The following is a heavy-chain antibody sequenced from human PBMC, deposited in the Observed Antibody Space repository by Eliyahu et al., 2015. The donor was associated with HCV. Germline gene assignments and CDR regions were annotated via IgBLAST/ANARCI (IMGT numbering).Heavy chain of an antibody. D-gene: IGHD4-11*01. CDR1: GFTFXNYG. CDR3: AKLQFPFTIRGLFDY. V-gene: IGHV3-30*18. Sequence: QGQLVESGGGVVPPGRSLRLSCATSGFTFXNYGMHWVRQAPGKGLEWVAVISYDGSNKYYADFVKGRFTVSRDNSQNTLYLQLSSLQHEDAAVYYCAKLQFPFTIRGLFDYWGQGTVVTVSP. CDR2: ISYDGSNK. J-gene: IGHJ4*02.